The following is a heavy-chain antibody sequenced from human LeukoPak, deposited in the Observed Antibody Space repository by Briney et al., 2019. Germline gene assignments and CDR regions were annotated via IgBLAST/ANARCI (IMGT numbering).Heavy chain of an antibody. CDR2: ISASGGST. D-gene: IGHD4-17*01. Sequence: GGSLRLSCAVSGLTFSSYAMSWVRQAPGRGLEWVSGISASGGSTYYADSVKGRFTIFRDNSKNTLNLQMNSLRAEDTAVYFCAKDPNGDYVGAFDMRGQGTLVTVSS. J-gene: IGHJ3*02. V-gene: IGHV3-23*01. CDR1: GLTFSSYA. CDR3: AKDPNGDYVGAFDM.